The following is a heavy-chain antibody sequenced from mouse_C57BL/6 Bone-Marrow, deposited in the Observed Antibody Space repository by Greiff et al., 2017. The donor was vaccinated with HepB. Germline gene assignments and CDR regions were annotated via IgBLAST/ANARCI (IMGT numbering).Heavy chain of an antibody. CDR1: GYTFTSYW. CDR2: IDPSDSYT. CDR3: ARCDYYGSSLFDY. V-gene: IGHV1-69*01. D-gene: IGHD1-1*01. J-gene: IGHJ2*01. Sequence: QVQLQQPGAELVMPGASVKLSCKASGYTFTSYWMHWVKQRPGQGLEWIGEIDPSDSYTNYNQKFKGKSTLTVDTSSSTAYMQLSSLTSEDSAVYYGARCDYYGSSLFDYWGQGTTLTVSS.